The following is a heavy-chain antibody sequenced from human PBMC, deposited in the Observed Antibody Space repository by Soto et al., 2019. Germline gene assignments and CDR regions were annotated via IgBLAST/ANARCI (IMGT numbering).Heavy chain of an antibody. V-gene: IGHV4-39*01. Sequence: PEETLSLTCTVSGGSISSSSYYWGWIRQPPGKGLEWIGSIYYSGSTYYNPSLKSRVTISVDTSKNQFSLKLSSVTAADTAVYYCARHRSIAAAGTGNWFAPWGQGTLVPVSS. CDR3: ARHRSIAAAGTGNWFAP. J-gene: IGHJ5*02. D-gene: IGHD6-13*01. CDR1: GGSISSSSYY. CDR2: IYYSGST.